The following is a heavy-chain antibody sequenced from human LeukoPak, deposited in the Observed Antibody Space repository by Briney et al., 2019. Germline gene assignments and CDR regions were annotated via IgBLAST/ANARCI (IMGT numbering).Heavy chain of an antibody. Sequence: AGSLRLSCAASGFTFITFWMSWVRQAPGKGLEWVANITLFYSGKYYVESLSGRFTISRHNSKNSLSLKMNILRAEDTAMYYCVRGGRHKVPAAVSDHFDYWGQETLVTVSS. CDR3: VRGGRHKVPAAVSDHFDY. CDR2: ITLFYSGK. CDR1: GFTFITFW. J-gene: IGHJ4*02. D-gene: IGHD4-11*01. V-gene: IGHV3-7*01.